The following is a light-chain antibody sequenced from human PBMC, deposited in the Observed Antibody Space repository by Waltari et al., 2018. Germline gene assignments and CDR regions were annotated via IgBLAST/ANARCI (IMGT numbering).Light chain of an antibody. CDR3: CSYAGSSSVV. Sequence: QSALTHPASVSGSPGPSITISCTGTSSNVGSYDRVPWYQHHPGKAPKLMIYEGSNRPSGVSNRLSGSKSGNTASLTISGLQAEDEADYYCCSYAGSSSVVFGGGTKLTVL. CDR2: EGS. CDR1: SSNVGSYDR. V-gene: IGLV2-23*01. J-gene: IGLJ2*01.